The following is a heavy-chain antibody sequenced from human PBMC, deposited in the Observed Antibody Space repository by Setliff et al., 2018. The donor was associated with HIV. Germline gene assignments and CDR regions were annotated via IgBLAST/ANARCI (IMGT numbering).Heavy chain of an antibody. CDR1: GYTFINYY. Sequence: ASVKVSCKASGYTFINYYIHWVRQAPGQGLEWMAIIDPSGESTSYAQKFQGRVTMTMDTSTNTVYMELGNLRSDDTAVYYCARRGYSYDTSGYYYYLDYWGQGTLVTVSS. V-gene: IGHV1-46*01. CDR3: ARRGYSYDTSGYYYYLDY. D-gene: IGHD3-22*01. J-gene: IGHJ4*02. CDR2: IDPSGEST.